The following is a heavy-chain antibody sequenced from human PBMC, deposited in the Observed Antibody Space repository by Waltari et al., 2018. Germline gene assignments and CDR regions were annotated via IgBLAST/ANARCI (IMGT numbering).Heavy chain of an antibody. V-gene: IGHV1-69*08. Sequence: QVQLVQSGAEVKKPGSSVKVSCKASGGTFSSYAISWVRQAPGQGLEWMGRIIPIFGTANYAQKFQGRVTITADKSTSTAYMELSSLRSEDTAVYYCARTPLNIAARLYYYYGMDVWGQGTTVTVSS. CDR1: GGTFSSYA. D-gene: IGHD6-6*01. J-gene: IGHJ6*02. CDR2: IIPIFGTA. CDR3: ARTPLNIAARLYYYYGMDV.